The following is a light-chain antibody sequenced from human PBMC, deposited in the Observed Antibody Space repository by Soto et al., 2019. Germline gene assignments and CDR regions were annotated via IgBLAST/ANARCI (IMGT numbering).Light chain of an antibody. CDR2: DVT. J-gene: IGLJ1*01. CDR3: CSYAGSYIDV. Sequence: QSALTQPRSVSGSPGQSVTISCTGTNSDVGTYNYVSWYQHHPGKAPKLLIYDVTKRPSGVPDRFSGSKSGNTASLTISGLQAEDEADYYCCSYAGSYIDVFGTGTKLTVL. V-gene: IGLV2-11*01. CDR1: NSDVGTYNY.